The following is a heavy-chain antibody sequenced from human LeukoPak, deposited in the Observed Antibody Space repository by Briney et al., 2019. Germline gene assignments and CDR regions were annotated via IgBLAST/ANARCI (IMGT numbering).Heavy chain of an antibody. CDR2: IYTSGST. CDR1: GGSISSGSYY. J-gene: IGHJ4*02. Sequence: PSQTLSLTCTASGGSISSGSYYWSWMRQPAGKGLEWIGRIYTSGSTNYNPSLKSRVTISVDTSKNQFSLKLSSVTAADTAVYYCARDTGQWLVGGYYFDYWGQGTLVTVSS. V-gene: IGHV4-61*02. CDR3: ARDTGQWLVGGYYFDY. D-gene: IGHD6-19*01.